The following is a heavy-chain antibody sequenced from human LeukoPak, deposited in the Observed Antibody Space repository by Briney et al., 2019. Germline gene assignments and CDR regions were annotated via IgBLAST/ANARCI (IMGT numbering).Heavy chain of an antibody. CDR3: ARALDSSSSRYQAFEE. J-gene: IGHJ4*02. CDR1: GFTFSNYW. Sequence: GSLRLSCSASGFTFSNYWMSWVRQAPGKGLEWVANIKQDESEKYYVDSVKGRFTISRDNAKSSLYLQMNSLRAEDTAVYYCARALDSSSSRYQAFEEWGQGTLVTVSS. V-gene: IGHV3-7*01. D-gene: IGHD2-2*01. CDR2: IKQDESEK.